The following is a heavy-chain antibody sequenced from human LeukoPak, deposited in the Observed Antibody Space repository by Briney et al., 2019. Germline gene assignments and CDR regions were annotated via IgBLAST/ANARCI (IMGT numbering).Heavy chain of an antibody. J-gene: IGHJ2*01. CDR3: ARGYDGSGYYYRNWYFDL. V-gene: IGHV4-39*07. CDR1: GGSISSSNYY. CDR2: IYSRGST. Sequence: PSETLSLTCIVSGGSISSSNYYWGWIRQSPGKGLEWIGSIYSRGSTYYNPSLKSRVTISVDTSKNQFSLKLSSVTAADTAVYYCARGYDGSGYYYRNWYFDLWGRGTLVTVSS. D-gene: IGHD3-22*01.